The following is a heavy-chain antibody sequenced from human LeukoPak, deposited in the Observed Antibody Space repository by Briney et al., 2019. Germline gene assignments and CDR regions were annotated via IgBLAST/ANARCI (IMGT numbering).Heavy chain of an antibody. CDR1: GGTFSSYA. Sequence: GASVKVSCKASGGTFSSYAISWVRQAPGQGLEWMGGIIPIFGTANYAQKFQGRVTITADKSTSTAYMELSSLRSEDTAVYYCASDILTGYSHRDYYYYYYMDVWGKGATDTVSS. D-gene: IGHD3-9*01. J-gene: IGHJ6*03. CDR3: ASDILTGYSHRDYYYYYYMDV. V-gene: IGHV1-69*06. CDR2: IIPIFGTA.